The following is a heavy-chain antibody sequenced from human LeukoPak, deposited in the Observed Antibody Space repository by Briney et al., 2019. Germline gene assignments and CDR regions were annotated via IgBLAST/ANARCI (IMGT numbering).Heavy chain of an antibody. CDR2: INHSGST. CDR3: ARGRKNYDYVWGSSKTLDY. J-gene: IGHJ4*02. D-gene: IGHD3-16*01. CDR1: GGSFSGYY. Sequence: SETLSLTCAVYGGSFSGYYWSWIRQPPGKGLEWIGEINHSGSTNYNPSLKSRVTISVDTSKNQFSLKLSSVTAADTAVYYCARGRKNYDYVWGSSKTLDYWGQGTLVTVSS. V-gene: IGHV4-34*01.